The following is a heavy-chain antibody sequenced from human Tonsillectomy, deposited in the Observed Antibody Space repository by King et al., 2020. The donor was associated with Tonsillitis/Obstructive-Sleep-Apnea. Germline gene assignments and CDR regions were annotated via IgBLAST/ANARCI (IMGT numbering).Heavy chain of an antibody. CDR2: IYSGGST. CDR1: GFTVSSNY. Sequence: VQLVESGGGLIQPGVSLRLSCAASGFTVSSNYMSLVRQAPGKGLEWVSVIYSGGSTYYADSVKGRFTISRDNSKNTLYLQMNSLRAEDTAVYYCARADSDYYGSGSYYPLDYWGQGTLVTVSS. V-gene: IGHV3-53*01. D-gene: IGHD3-10*01. CDR3: ARADSDYYGSGSYYPLDY. J-gene: IGHJ4*02.